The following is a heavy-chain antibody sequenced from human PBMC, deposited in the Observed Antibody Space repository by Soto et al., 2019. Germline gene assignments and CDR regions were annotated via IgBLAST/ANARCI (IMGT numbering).Heavy chain of an antibody. CDR3: ARYRARRHGGFDY. Sequence: ASVKVSCKASGYTFTSYDINWVRQATGQGLAWMGWMNPNSGNTGYAQKFQGRVTMTRNTSISTAYMELSSLRSEDTAVYYCARYRARRHGGFDYWGQGTLVTVSS. J-gene: IGHJ4*02. CDR2: MNPNSGNT. V-gene: IGHV1-8*01. D-gene: IGHD6-6*01. CDR1: GYTFTSYD.